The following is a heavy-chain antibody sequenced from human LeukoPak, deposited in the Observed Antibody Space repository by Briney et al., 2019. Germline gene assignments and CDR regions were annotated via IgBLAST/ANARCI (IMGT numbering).Heavy chain of an antibody. CDR3: AKRGVVIRVILVGFHKEAYYFDS. V-gene: IGHV3-23*01. CDR1: GIGLSNYA. CDR2: ISGGGGGT. Sequence: GGSLRLSCAVSGIGLSNYAMSWVRQAPGKGLEWVACISGGGGGTNYADSVKGRFTISRDNPKNTLYLQMNNLRADDTAVYFCAKRGVVIRVILVGFHKEAYYFDSWGQGALVTVSS. J-gene: IGHJ4*02. D-gene: IGHD3-22*01.